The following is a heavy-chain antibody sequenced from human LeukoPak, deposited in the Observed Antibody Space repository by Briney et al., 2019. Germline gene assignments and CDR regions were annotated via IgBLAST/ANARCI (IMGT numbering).Heavy chain of an antibody. CDR2: INPNSGGT. D-gene: IGHD6-19*01. J-gene: IGHJ3*02. V-gene: IGHV1-2*02. CDR1: GYTFTGYY. CDR3: ARGEQWLGAFDI. Sequence: ASVKVSCKASGYTFTGYYMHWVRQAPGQGLEWMGWINPNSGGTNYAQKFQGRVTMTRDTAISTAYMELSSLRSEDTAVYYCARGEQWLGAFDIWGQGTMVTVSS.